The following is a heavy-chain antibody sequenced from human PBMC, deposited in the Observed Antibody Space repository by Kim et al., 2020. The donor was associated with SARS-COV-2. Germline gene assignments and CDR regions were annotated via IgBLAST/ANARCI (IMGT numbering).Heavy chain of an antibody. D-gene: IGHD1-1*01. J-gene: IGHJ3*02. CDR3: ALRTNWNDVSDAFDI. CDR1: GYSFTSYW. V-gene: IGHV5-51*01. Sequence: GESLKISCKGSGYSFTSYWIGWVRQMPGKGLEWMGIIYPGDSDTRYSPSFQGQVTISADKSISTAYLQWSSLKASDTAMYYCALRTNWNDVSDAFDIWGQGTMVTVSS. CDR2: IYPGDSDT.